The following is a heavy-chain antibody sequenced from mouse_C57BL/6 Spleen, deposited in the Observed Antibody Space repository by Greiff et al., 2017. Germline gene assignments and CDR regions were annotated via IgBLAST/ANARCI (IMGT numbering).Heavy chain of an antibody. D-gene: IGHD1-1*01. V-gene: IGHV1-50*01. CDR3: ARPYYYGSPHYFDY. CDR1: GYTFTSYW. CDR2: IDPSDSYT. Sequence: VQLQQPGAELVKPGASVKLSCKASGYTFTSYWMQWVKQRPGQGLEWIGEIDPSDSYTNYNQKFKGKATLTVDTSSSTAYMQLSSLTSEDSAVYYCARPYYYGSPHYFDYWGQGTTLTVSS. J-gene: IGHJ2*01.